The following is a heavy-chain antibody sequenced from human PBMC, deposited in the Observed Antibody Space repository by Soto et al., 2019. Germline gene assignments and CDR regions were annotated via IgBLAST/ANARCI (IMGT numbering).Heavy chain of an antibody. Sequence: SETLSLTCAVYGGSFSGYYWSWIRQPPGKGLEWIGEINHSGSTNYNPSLKSRVTISVDTSKNQFSLKLSSVTAADTAVYYCASDYSNSTFDYWGQGTLVTVSS. CDR3: ASDYSNSTFDY. CDR1: GGSFSGYY. V-gene: IGHV4-34*01. D-gene: IGHD4-4*01. J-gene: IGHJ4*02. CDR2: INHSGST.